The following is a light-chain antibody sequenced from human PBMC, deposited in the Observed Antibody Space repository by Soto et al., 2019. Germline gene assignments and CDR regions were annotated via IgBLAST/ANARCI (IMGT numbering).Light chain of an antibody. CDR1: SSDVGTYNF. CDR2: EVS. V-gene: IGLV2-23*02. J-gene: IGLJ2*01. Sequence: QSALTQPASVSGSPGQSITISCTGTSSDVGTYNFVSWYQQHPGKVPKLMIYEVSKRPSGVSNRFSGSKSGNTASLTISGLQAEDEAAYYCCSYAGSSPVVFGGGTTLTVL. CDR3: CSYAGSSPVV.